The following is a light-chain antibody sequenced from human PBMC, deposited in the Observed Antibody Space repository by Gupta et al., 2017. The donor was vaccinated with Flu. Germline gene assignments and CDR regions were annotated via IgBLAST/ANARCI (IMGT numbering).Light chain of an antibody. CDR2: EAS. Sequence: EIVLTQSPVTLSLSPGDRATLSCRASQSVSHFLAWYQQKPGQAPRLLIYEASNRATGVPARFSGSGSGTEFTLTISSLEPEEFAVYYCQQRSSWPLTFGGGTKVEIK. CDR1: QSVSHF. CDR3: QQRSSWPLT. J-gene: IGKJ4*01. V-gene: IGKV3-11*01.